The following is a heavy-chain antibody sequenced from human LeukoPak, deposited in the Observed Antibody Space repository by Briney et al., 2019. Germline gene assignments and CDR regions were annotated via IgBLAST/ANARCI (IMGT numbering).Heavy chain of an antibody. V-gene: IGHV5-51*01. CDR1: GYIFTSYW. J-gene: IGHJ6*04. CDR3: ARRSYCSSTSCYSSYYYYYGMDV. D-gene: IGHD2-2*01. CDR2: IYPGDSDT. Sequence: GESQKISWKGSGYIFTSYWIGWVRQMAGKGLEWMGIIYPGDSDTRYSPSFQGQVTISADKSISTAYLQWSSLKASDTAMYYCARRSYCSSTSCYSSYYYYYGMDVWGKGTTVTVSS.